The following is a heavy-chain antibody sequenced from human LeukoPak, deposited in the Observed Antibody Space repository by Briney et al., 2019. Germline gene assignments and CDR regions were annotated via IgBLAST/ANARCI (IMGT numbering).Heavy chain of an antibody. D-gene: IGHD2-2*01. Sequence: PGGSLRLSCAASGFTFSSYGMHWVRQAPGKGLEWVAFIRYDGSNKYYADSVKGRFTISRDNSKNTLYLQMNSLRAEDTAVYYCAPYGCSSTSCVDYWGQGTLVTVSS. J-gene: IGHJ4*02. CDR2: IRYDGSNK. CDR1: GFTFSSYG. CDR3: APYGCSSTSCVDY. V-gene: IGHV3-30*02.